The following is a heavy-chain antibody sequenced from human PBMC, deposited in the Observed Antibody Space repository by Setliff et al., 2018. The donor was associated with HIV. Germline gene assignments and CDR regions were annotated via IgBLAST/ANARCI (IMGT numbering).Heavy chain of an antibody. D-gene: IGHD1-26*01. CDR2: ISSDSGNT. CDR3: ARDRRYFDIDFYHDY. CDR1: GYSFGTYD. J-gene: IGHJ4*02. Sequence: ASVKVSCKASGYSFGTYDFIWARQAPGQGLEWMGWISSDSGNTHYAQKFQDRVIMTRDKSMSTVYMELRSLRSDDTAVYYCARDRRYFDIDFYHDYWGQGTLVTSPQ. V-gene: IGHV1-18*01.